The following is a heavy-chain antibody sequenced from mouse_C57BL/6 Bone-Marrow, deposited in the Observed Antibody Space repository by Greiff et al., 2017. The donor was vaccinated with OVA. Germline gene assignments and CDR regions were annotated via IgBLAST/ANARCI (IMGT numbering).Heavy chain of an antibody. J-gene: IGHJ4*01. Sequence: VKLVESGPGLVAPSQSLSITCTVSGFSLTSYGVDWVRQSPGKGLEWLGVIWGVGSTNYNSALKSRLGISKDNSKSQVFLKMNSLQTDDTAMDYCASDRTGLGDMDYWGQGTSVTVSS. V-gene: IGHV2-6*01. CDR1: GFSLTSYG. CDR2: IWGVGST. D-gene: IGHD2-13*01. CDR3: ASDRTGLGDMDY.